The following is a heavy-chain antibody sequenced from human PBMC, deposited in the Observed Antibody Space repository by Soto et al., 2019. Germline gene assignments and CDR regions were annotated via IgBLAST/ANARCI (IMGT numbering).Heavy chain of an antibody. D-gene: IGHD6-19*01. Sequence: GGSLRLSCAASGFTFSNYAMSWVRQAPGQGLEWVSTISGGGISTYYADSVKGRFTISRDNSKNTLYLQMNSLRAEDTAVYYCAKDFFQVAGEGFDYWGQGTVVTVSS. CDR3: AKDFFQVAGEGFDY. J-gene: IGHJ4*02. V-gene: IGHV3-23*01. CDR2: ISGGGIST. CDR1: GFTFSNYA.